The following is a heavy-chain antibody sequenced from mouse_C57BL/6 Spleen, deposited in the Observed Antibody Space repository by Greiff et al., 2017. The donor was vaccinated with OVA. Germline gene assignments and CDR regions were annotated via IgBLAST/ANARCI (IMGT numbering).Heavy chain of an antibody. CDR1: GYAFSSSW. CDR3: ARSGDYGSSPSFLG. V-gene: IGHV1-82*01. J-gene: IGHJ3*01. Sequence: QVQLQQSGPELVKPGASVKISCKASGYAFSSSWMNWVKQRPGKGLEWIGRIYPGDGDTNYNGKFKGKATLTADKSSSTAYMQLSSLTSEDSAVYYCARSGDYGSSPSFLGWGQGTLVTVSA. D-gene: IGHD1-1*01. CDR2: IYPGDGDT.